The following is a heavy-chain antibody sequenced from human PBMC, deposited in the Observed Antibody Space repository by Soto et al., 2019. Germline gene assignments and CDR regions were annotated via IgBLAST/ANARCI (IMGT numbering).Heavy chain of an antibody. D-gene: IGHD3-3*01. V-gene: IGHV4-38-2*01. CDR1: GYSISGGYY. CDR3: ARVGYYDFWSGYYGMDG. Sequence: PPDTLSLTCALSGYSISGGYYLAWFRQPPGKGLEWIRSIYHSGSTYYNPSLKSRVTISVDTSKSQFSLKLSSVTAADTAVYYCARVGYYDFWSGYYGMDGWGQGTTVTVS. CDR2: IYHSGST. J-gene: IGHJ6*02.